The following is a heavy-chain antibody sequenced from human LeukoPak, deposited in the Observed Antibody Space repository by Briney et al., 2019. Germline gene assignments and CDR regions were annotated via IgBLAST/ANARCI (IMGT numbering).Heavy chain of an antibody. V-gene: IGHV3-74*01. CDR2: INSDGSST. J-gene: IGHJ4*02. CDR3: ARDLDGGDPIDY. Sequence: PGGSLRLSCAASGFTFSNFWMYWVRQPPGKGLVWVSRINSDGSSTTYADSVKGRFTISRDNAKNSLYLQMNRLRDEDTAVYYCARDLDGGDPIDYWGQGTLVTVSS. D-gene: IGHD4-17*01. CDR1: GFTFSNFW.